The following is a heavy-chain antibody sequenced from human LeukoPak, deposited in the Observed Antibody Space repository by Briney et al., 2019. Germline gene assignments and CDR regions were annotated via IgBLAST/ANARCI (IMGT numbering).Heavy chain of an antibody. CDR2: IYNSGNT. V-gene: IGHV4-59*12. Sequence: SETLSLTCTVSGGSISSYYWSWIRQPPGKGLEWIGYIYNSGNTNYNPSLKSRVTISVDTSKNQFSLKLSSVTAADTAVYYCASTLDYWGQGTLVTVSS. D-gene: IGHD2-15*01. CDR1: GGSISSYY. CDR3: ASTLDY. J-gene: IGHJ4*02.